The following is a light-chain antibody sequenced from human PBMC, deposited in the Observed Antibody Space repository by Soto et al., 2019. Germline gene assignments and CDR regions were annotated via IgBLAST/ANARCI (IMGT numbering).Light chain of an antibody. CDR2: AAS. CDR3: QQSYSTPLT. V-gene: IGKV1-39*01. Sequence: EIQMTQSPSSLSASVGDRVPITCRTSQTISDYLNWYQHKPGKAPKLLISAASSLQSGVPSRFSGSGSGTDFTLTISSLQPEDFATYYCQQSYSTPLTFGGGTKVDIK. J-gene: IGKJ4*01. CDR1: QTISDY.